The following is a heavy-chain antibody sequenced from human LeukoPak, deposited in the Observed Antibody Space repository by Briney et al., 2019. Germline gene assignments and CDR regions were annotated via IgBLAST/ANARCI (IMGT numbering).Heavy chain of an antibody. J-gene: IGHJ4*02. D-gene: IGHD6-19*01. CDR1: GFTFNNYD. V-gene: IGHV3-9*01. CDR2: ISSNGGGI. CDR3: AKKAVEQWLIDY. Sequence: SGGSLRLSCAASGFTFNNYDMHWVRQAPGKGLEWLSGISSNGGGICYADSVKGRLTISRDNTKNTLYLQMNSLRAEDTAAYYCAKKAVEQWLIDYWGQGTLVTVSS.